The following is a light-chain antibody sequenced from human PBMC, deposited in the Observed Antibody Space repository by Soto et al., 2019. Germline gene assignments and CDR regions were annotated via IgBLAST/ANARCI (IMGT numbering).Light chain of an antibody. J-gene: IGKJ1*01. Sequence: EIVLTQSPATLSLSPGERATLSCRASQGLSRYLAWYQQKPGQAPRLLIYDASNRATGIPARFSGSGSGTDFTLTISSLEPEDFAVYYCQQRSDWPSWTFGQGTKVEMK. CDR3: QQRSDWPSWT. V-gene: IGKV3-11*01. CDR1: QGLSRY. CDR2: DAS.